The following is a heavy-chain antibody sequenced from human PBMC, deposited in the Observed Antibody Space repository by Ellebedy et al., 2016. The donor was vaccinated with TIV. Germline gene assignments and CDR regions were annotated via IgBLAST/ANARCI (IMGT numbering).Heavy chain of an antibody. CDR3: ARGGSSCDP. J-gene: IGHJ5*02. CDR2: IKQDGSEK. D-gene: IGHD3-10*01. CDR1: GFTFTTYW. V-gene: IGHV3-7*03. Sequence: GESLKISCAASGFTFTTYWMSWVRQAPGKGLEWVANIKQDGSEKYYVDSVKGRFTISRDNAWNSLYLQMNSLRAEDTAVYYCARGGSSCDPWGQGTLVTVSS.